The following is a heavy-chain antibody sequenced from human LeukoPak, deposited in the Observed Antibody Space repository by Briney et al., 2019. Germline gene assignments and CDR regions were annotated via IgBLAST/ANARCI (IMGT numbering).Heavy chain of an antibody. Sequence: PSETLSPTCAVYGGSFSGYYWSWIRQPPGKGLEWIGEINHSGSTNYNPSLKSRVTISVDTSKNQFSLKLSSVTAADTAVYYCARGQGVEYMTTVTTADYWGQGTLVTVSS. D-gene: IGHD4-17*01. CDR3: ARGQGVEYMTTVTTADY. V-gene: IGHV4-34*01. CDR2: INHSGST. CDR1: GGSFSGYY. J-gene: IGHJ4*02.